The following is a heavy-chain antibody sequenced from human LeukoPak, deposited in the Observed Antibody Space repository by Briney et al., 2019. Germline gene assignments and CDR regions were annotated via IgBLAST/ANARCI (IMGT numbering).Heavy chain of an antibody. J-gene: IGHJ4*02. V-gene: IGHV3-23*01. Sequence: QSGGSLRLSCAASGFTFSSYAMSWVRQAPGKGLEWVSAISGSGGSTYYADSVKGRFTISRDNSKNTLYLQMNSLRAEDTAVYYCAKDRDYYDSSGLLDYWGQGTLVTVSS. CDR1: GFTFSSYA. D-gene: IGHD3-22*01. CDR3: AKDRDYYDSSGLLDY. CDR2: ISGSGGST.